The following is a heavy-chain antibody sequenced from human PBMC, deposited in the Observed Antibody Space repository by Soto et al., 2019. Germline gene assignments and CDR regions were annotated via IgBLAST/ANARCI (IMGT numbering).Heavy chain of an antibody. V-gene: IGHV3-21*06. CDR2: ISSTRTYI. D-gene: IGHD3-22*01. CDR1: GFNFKSYV. CDR3: VRDGYYDTSGKYIQALCH. J-gene: IGHJ4*02. Sequence: PGESLKISCATSGFNFKSYVIHWIRQAPGKGLEWVSSISSTRTYIHYADSVKGRFTISRDNAKNALYLEMNSLRDDDTAIYYCVRDGYYDTSGKYIQALCHWGQGTLVTVSS.